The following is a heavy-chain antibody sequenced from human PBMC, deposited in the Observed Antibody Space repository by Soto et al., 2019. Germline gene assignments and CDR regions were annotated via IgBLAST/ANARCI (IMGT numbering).Heavy chain of an antibody. V-gene: IGHV4-4*02. D-gene: IGHD3-3*02. CDR3: AARHFWSGPWTARRLDY. Sequence: PSETLSLTCAVSGDSISSSHWWCWVRQPPGKGLEWIGQISHSGNANYNPSLTSRVTISVDKSKNHFSLKLTSVTAADTAVDYCAARHFWSGPWTARRLDYWGQGTLVTVSS. CDR1: GDSISSSHW. CDR2: ISHSGNA. J-gene: IGHJ4*02.